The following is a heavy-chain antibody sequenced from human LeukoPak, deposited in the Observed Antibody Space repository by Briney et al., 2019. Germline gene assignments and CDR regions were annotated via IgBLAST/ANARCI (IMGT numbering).Heavy chain of an antibody. Sequence: ASVKVSRKASGGTFSSYAISWVRQAPGQGLEWMGWISAYNGNTNYAQKLQGRVTMTTDTSTSTAYMELRSLRSDDTAVYYCARDQPYYDFWSGYYGYYYGMDVWGQGTTVTVSS. CDR2: ISAYNGNT. D-gene: IGHD3-3*01. J-gene: IGHJ6*02. CDR3: ARDQPYYDFWSGYYGYYYGMDV. CDR1: GGTFSSYA. V-gene: IGHV1-18*01.